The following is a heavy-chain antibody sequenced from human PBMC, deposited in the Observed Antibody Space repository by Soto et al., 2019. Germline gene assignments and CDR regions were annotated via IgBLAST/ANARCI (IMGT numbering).Heavy chain of an antibody. J-gene: IGHJ5*02. CDR1: GFIFSSHW. D-gene: IGHD6-13*01. V-gene: IGHV3-9*01. CDR2: ISWNSGSI. CDR3: AKDNSIAEAGKASKRFDH. Sequence: ALRLSCAASGFIFSSHWMHWVRQAPGKGLECVSGISWNSGSIGYADSVKGRFTISRDNAKNSLYLKMKSLRAEDTALYYCAKDNSIAEAGKASKRFDHWGQGTPVTVS.